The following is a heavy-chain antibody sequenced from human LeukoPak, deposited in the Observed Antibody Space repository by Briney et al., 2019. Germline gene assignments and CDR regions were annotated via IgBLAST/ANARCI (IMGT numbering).Heavy chain of an antibody. J-gene: IGHJ4*02. V-gene: IGHV4-39*01. Sequence: PSETLSLTCTVSGGSISSSSYYWGLIRQPPGKGLEWIGSIYYSGNTYYNPSLKSRVTISVDTSKNQFSLKLSSVTAAGSAVYYCAGGATLYYFDYWGQGTLVPVSS. CDR1: GGSISSSSYY. CDR2: IYYSGNT. CDR3: AGGATLYYFDY. D-gene: IGHD1-26*01.